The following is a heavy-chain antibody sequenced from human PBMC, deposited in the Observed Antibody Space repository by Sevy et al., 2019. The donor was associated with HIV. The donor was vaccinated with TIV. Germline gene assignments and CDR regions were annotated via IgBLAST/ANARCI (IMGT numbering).Heavy chain of an antibody. CDR1: GYTFTSYY. J-gene: IGHJ6*02. D-gene: IGHD5-18*01. CDR2: INPSGGST. V-gene: IGHV1-46*01. CDR3: ARARSSYGLDYYYYGMDV. Sequence: ASVKVSCKASGYTFTSYYMHWVRQAPGQGLEWMGIINPSGGSTSYAQKFQGRVTMTRDTSTSTVYMELSSLRSEDTAVYYCARARSSYGLDYYYYGMDVWGQGTTVTVSS.